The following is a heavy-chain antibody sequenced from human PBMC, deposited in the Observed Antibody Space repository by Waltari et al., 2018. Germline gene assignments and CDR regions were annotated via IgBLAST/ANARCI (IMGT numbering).Heavy chain of an antibody. CDR2: INHSGST. CDR1: GGSFSGYY. CDR3: ARARPGGWLRPYFDY. Sequence: QVQLQQWGAGLLKPSETLSLTCAVYGGSFSGYYWSWIRKPPGKGLEWIGEINHSGSTNYNPSLKSRVTISVDTSKNQFSLKLSSVTAADTAVYYCARARPGGWLRPYFDYWGQGTLVTVSS. V-gene: IGHV4-34*01. J-gene: IGHJ4*02. D-gene: IGHD5-12*01.